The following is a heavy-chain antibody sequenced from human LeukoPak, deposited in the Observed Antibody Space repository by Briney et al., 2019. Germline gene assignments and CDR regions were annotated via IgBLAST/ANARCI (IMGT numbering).Heavy chain of an antibody. CDR1: GGSISGYY. D-gene: IGHD4-17*01. V-gene: IGHV4-4*07. CDR3: ARAVDYVVAFDI. CDR2: IYTRGIT. J-gene: IGHJ3*02. Sequence: SETLSLTCTVSGGSISGYYWSWIRQPAGKGLGWIGRIYTRGITNYNPSLKSRVTMSVDTSKSQFSLNLSSVTAADTAVYYCARAVDYVVAFDIWGQGTVVTVSS.